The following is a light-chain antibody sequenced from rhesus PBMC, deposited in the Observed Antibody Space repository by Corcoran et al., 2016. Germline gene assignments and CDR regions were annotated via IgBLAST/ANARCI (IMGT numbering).Light chain of an antibody. Sequence: QAALTQPRSVSGSLGQSVTISCSGTSSDIRDYKYVSWYQQLPHTAPKLIIYEVSKRPSGVSTRFSGSRSGNTASLTISGLQAEDEADYYCCSYAGNYNYIFDSGTRLTVL. J-gene: IGLJ1*01. CDR2: EVS. CDR3: CSYAGNYNYI. CDR1: SSDIRDYKY. V-gene: IGLV2-32*01.